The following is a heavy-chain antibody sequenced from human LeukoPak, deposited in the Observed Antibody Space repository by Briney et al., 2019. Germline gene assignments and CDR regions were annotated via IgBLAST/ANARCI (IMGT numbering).Heavy chain of an antibody. V-gene: IGHV4-34*01. CDR2: INHSGST. CDR3: ARGPLRTTDKPFDY. D-gene: IGHD4-17*01. J-gene: IGHJ4*02. Sequence: PSETLSLTCAVYGGSFSGYYWSWIRQPPGKGLEWIGEINHSGSTNYNPSLKSRVTISVDTSKNQFSLKLSSVTAADTAVYYCARGPLRTTDKPFDYWGQGTLVTVSS. CDR1: GGSFSGYY.